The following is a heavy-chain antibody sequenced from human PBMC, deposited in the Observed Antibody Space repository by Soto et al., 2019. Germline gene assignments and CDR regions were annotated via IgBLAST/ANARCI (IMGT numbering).Heavy chain of an antibody. CDR3: ARRVARAGTSWFDS. Sequence: QLQLQESGSGLVKPSDTLSLTCAVSGASIDGYSWSWIRQPPGKGPEWIAYIQDSGRTYYNPSLMSRVFMSLEKSKNQFSLNLTSVTAADTAMYYCARRVARAGTSWFDSWGQGTLVTVSS. V-gene: IGHV4-30-2*01. CDR2: IQDSGRT. D-gene: IGHD3-3*01. CDR1: GASIDGYS. J-gene: IGHJ5*01.